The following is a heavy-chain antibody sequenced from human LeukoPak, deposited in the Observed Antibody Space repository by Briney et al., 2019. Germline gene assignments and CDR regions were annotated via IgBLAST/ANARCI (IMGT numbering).Heavy chain of an antibody. V-gene: IGHV3-23*01. D-gene: IGHD3-3*01. CDR2: IGGSGTYT. J-gene: IGHJ4*02. Sequence: GGSLRLSCAASGFTFSSYAMTWVRQAPGKGLEWVSGIGGSGTYTYYADSVKGRFSITRDNSKNTLHLQMNSLRAEDSAVYHCAKDHFRSDNSEPLNPPFDYWGQGTLVTVSS. CDR3: AKDHFRSDNSEPLNPPFDY. CDR1: GFTFSSYA.